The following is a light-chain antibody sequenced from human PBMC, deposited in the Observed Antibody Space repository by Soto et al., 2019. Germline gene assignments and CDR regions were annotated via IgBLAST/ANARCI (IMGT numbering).Light chain of an antibody. Sequence: EIVLTQSPGTLSLSPGERATLSCRASQSVSSNFLAWFQQQPGQAPRLLVYAASRRVTGIPDRFSGSGSGTDFTLTISRLEPEDFAVYFCRQYGGSPITFGQGTRLEIK. CDR3: RQYGGSPIT. CDR2: AAS. J-gene: IGKJ5*01. V-gene: IGKV3-20*01. CDR1: QSVSSNF.